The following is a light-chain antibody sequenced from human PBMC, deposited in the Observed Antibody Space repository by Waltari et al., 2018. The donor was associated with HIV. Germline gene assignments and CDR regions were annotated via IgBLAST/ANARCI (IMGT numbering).Light chain of an antibody. CDR2: DVS. J-gene: IGLJ1*01. CDR1: SSDVGGYNY. Sequence: SSDVGGYNYVSWYPQHPGKAPKLMIYDVSNRPSGVSNRFSGSKSGNTASLTISGLQAEDEADYYCSSYTSSSTPPYVFGTGTKVTVL. CDR3: SSYTSSSTPPYV. V-gene: IGLV2-14*03.